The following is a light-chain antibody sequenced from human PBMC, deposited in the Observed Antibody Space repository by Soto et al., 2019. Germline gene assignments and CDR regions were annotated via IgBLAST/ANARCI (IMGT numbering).Light chain of an antibody. CDR1: QTINNW. CDR3: QHYNSYPWT. Sequence: DIQMTQSPSTLSASIGERVTITCRASQTINNWLAWYQQKPGQAPNLLIYHASNLETGVPSRFSGSAFGTEFTLTISSLQPDDFATYYCQHYNSYPWTFGQGTKVEIK. V-gene: IGKV1-5*01. CDR2: HAS. J-gene: IGKJ1*01.